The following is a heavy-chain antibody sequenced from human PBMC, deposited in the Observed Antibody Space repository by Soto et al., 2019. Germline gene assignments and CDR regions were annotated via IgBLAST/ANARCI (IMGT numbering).Heavy chain of an antibody. CDR2: IYPTGTT. Sequence: QVQLRESGPGLVKPSGTLSLTCVVSGGSVSNDNWWTWIRQSLEKGLEWIGRIYPTGTTNYNPSLKSRVPVSIEMPKNQFSLKLTSVSGADTAIYYCGRHRGTYFDWGQEALVTVYS. CDR1: GGSVSNDNW. J-gene: IGHJ4*02. V-gene: IGHV4-4*02. D-gene: IGHD1-26*01. CDR3: GRHRGTYFD.